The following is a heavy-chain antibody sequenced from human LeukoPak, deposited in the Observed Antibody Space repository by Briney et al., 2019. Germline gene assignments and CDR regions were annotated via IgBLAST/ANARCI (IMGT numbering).Heavy chain of an antibody. CDR2: IYYSGST. Sequence: SETLSLTCTVSGGSISSSSYYWGWIRQPPGKGLEWIGCIYYSGSTYYNPSLKSRVTISVHTSKNQFSLKLSSVTAADTAVYYCARGRLGVNYNWNYPKSSLKGWFDPWGQGTLVTVSS. CDR3: ARGRLGVNYNWNYPKSSLKGWFDP. V-gene: IGHV4-39*07. J-gene: IGHJ5*02. CDR1: GGSISSSSYY. D-gene: IGHD1-7*01.